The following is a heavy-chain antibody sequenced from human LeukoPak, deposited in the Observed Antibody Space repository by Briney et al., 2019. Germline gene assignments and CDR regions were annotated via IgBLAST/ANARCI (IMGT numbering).Heavy chain of an antibody. CDR2: ISSSGSTI. V-gene: IGHV3-48*03. CDR1: GFSFDDHV. J-gene: IGHJ4*02. Sequence: GGSLRLSCAASGFSFDDHVMNWVRQAPGKGLEWVSYISSSGSTIYYADSVQGRFTISRDNAQNSLYPQMSSLRAEDTAVYYCARNVYNFDYWGQGTLVTVSS. D-gene: IGHD3-10*02. CDR3: ARNVYNFDY.